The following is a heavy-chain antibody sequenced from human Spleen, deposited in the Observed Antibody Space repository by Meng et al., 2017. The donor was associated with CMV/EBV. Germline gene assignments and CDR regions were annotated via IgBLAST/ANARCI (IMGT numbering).Heavy chain of an antibody. CDR3: ARDGSRDCSSTSCYYRT. CDR2: IYYSGST. V-gene: IGHV4-39*07. Sequence: GSLRLSCTVSGGSISSSSYYWGWIRQPPGKGLEWIGSIYYSGSTYYNPSLKSRVTISVDTSKNQFSLKLSSVTAADTAVYYCARDGSRDCSSTSCYYRTWGQGTLVTVSS. D-gene: IGHD2-2*01. CDR1: GGSISSSSYY. J-gene: IGHJ5*02.